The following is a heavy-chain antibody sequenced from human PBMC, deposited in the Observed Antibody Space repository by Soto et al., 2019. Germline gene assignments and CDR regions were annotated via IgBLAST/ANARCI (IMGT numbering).Heavy chain of an antibody. CDR3: ARKDGYSYGYWWYFDL. CDR2: IYHSGST. Sequence: QVQLQESGPGLVKPSGTLSLTCAVSGGSISSSNWWSWVRQPPGKGLEWIGEIYHSGSTNYNPSLKSRVSIPVDKSKNQFSLSLSSVTAADTAVYYCARKDGYSYGYWWYFDLWGRGTLVTVSS. D-gene: IGHD5-18*01. J-gene: IGHJ2*01. CDR1: GGSISSSNW. V-gene: IGHV4-4*02.